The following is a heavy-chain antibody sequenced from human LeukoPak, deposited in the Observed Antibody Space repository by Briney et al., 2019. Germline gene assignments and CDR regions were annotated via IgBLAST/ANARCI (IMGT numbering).Heavy chain of an antibody. CDR2: IYYSGST. D-gene: IGHD6-13*01. J-gene: IGHJ4*02. Sequence: PSETLSLTCTVSGGSISSYYWSWIRQPPGKGLEWIGYIYYSGSTNYNPSLKSRVTISVDTSKNQFSLKLSSVTAADTAVYYCARERRSSWPRGLGDPLIDYWGQGTLVTVSS. V-gene: IGHV4-59*01. CDR3: ARERRSSWPRGLGDPLIDY. CDR1: GGSISSYY.